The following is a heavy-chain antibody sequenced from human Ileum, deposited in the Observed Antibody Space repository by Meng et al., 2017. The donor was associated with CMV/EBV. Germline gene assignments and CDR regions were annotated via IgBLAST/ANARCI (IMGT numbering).Heavy chain of an antibody. CDR2: NTHSGRA. D-gene: IGHD3-10*01. V-gene: IGHV4-34*01. Sequence: KLHAWRAVRLKHSGTLPHTCAVVGGSFTDYHGTCFRQSPGKGLEWIGENTHSGRAYYSSSLTGRATISVDMSKYQFSLKLPSVTAADTAIYYCARGLASGWPDYWGQGTLVTVSS. J-gene: IGHJ4*02. CDR3: ARGLASGWPDY. CDR1: GGSFTDYH.